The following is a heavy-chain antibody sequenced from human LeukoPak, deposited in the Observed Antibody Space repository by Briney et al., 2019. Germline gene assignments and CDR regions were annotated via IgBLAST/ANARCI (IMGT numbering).Heavy chain of an antibody. CDR1: GFTFDDYA. Sequence: GGSLRLSCAASGFTFDDYAMHWVRQAPGKGLEWVSAISGSGGSTYYADSVKGRFTISRDNSKNTLYLQMNSLRAEDTAVYYCAKDGPSGPDYWGQGTLVTVSS. D-gene: IGHD6-25*01. CDR2: ISGSGGST. CDR3: AKDGPSGPDY. V-gene: IGHV3-23*01. J-gene: IGHJ4*02.